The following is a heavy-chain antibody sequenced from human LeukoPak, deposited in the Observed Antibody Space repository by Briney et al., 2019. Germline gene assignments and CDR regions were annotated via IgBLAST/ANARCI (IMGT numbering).Heavy chain of an antibody. CDR1: GGTFSSYA. CDR3: ARDGSRWLVQDAFDI. D-gene: IGHD6-19*01. Sequence: SVKVSCKASGGTFSSYAISWVRQAPGQGLEWMGRIIPILGIANYAQKFQGRVTITADKSTSTAYMELSSLRSEDTAVHYCARDGSRWLVQDAFDIWGQGTLVTVSS. CDR2: IIPILGIA. V-gene: IGHV1-69*04. J-gene: IGHJ4*02.